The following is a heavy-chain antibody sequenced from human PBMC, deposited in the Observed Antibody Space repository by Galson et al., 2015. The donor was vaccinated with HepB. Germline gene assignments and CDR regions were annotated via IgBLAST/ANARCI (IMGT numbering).Heavy chain of an antibody. CDR1: GFTFSNYG. Sequence: SLRLSCAAHGFTFSNYGMHWVRQAPGKGLEWVAVIWYDGDPKYYADSVKGRFTVSRDTSKSTMYLQMNSLRVGDTAVYYCAGGPPRERDIWSRHYTRPDFWGQGTLVTVSS. J-gene: IGHJ4*02. CDR2: IWYDGDPK. CDR3: AGGPPRERDIWSRHYTRPDF. V-gene: IGHV3-33*01. D-gene: IGHD3-3*01.